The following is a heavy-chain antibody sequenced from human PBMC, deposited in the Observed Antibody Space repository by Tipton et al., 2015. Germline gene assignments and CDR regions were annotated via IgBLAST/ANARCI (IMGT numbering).Heavy chain of an antibody. CDR3: ARDQNPAGRYTGMDV. V-gene: IGHV6-1*01. CDR1: GDSVSSNTAA. D-gene: IGHD2-2*02. J-gene: IGHJ6*02. Sequence: GLVKPSQTLSLTCAISGDSVSSNTAAWYWIRQSPSRGLEWLGRTYYRSNWNNDYAVSVKSRITITPDTSKNQFTLHLNSVTPEDTGVFYCARDQNPAGRYTGMDVWGQGP. CDR2: TYYRSNWNN.